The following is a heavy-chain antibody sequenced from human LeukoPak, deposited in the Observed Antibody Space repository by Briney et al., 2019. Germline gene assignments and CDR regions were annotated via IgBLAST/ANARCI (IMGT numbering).Heavy chain of an antibody. D-gene: IGHD2-15*01. V-gene: IGHV3-21*01. CDR1: GFTFSSYS. Sequence: GGSLRLSCAASGFTFSSYSMNWVRQAPGKGLEWVSSISSSSSYIYYADSVKGRFTISRDNAKNSLYLQMNSLRAEDTAVYYCARGLTGYCSGGSCYGGDYWGQGTLVTASS. J-gene: IGHJ4*02. CDR2: ISSSSSYI. CDR3: ARGLTGYCSGGSCYGGDY.